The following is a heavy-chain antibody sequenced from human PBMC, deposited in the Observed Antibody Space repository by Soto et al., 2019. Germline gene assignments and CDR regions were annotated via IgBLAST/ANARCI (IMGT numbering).Heavy chain of an antibody. D-gene: IGHD3-3*01. CDR2: INPNSGGT. V-gene: IGHV1-2*04. J-gene: IGHJ4*02. CDR1: GYTFTGYY. Sequence: ASVKVSCKASGYTFTGYYMHWVRQAPGQGLEWMGWINPNSGGTNYAQKFQGWVTMTRDTSISTAYMELSRLRSDDTAVYYCARRIFGVVIDLDYWGQGTMGTVAS. CDR3: ARRIFGVVIDLDY.